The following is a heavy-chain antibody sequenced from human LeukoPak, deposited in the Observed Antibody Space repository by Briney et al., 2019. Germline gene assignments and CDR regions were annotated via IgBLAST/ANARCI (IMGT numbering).Heavy chain of an antibody. CDR3: ARDWAHGSFDL. J-gene: IGHJ4*02. Sequence: ASVKVSCKALGYPFTAFSLHWVRQAPGQGPEWMAIINPGIFTTTYAQKLQDRITVTSDTSTATLYMEMRSLRLEDTAVYFCARDWAHGSFDLWGQGTLVTVSS. D-gene: IGHD3-16*01. CDR1: GYPFTAFS. CDR2: INPGIFTT. V-gene: IGHV1-46*01.